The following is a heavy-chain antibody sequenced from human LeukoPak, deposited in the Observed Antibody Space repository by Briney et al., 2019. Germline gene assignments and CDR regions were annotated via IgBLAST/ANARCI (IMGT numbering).Heavy chain of an antibody. V-gene: IGHV3-30*18. CDR3: AKAMYADYDSSDL. CDR2: ISRDGSNK. D-gene: IGHD3-22*01. J-gene: IGHJ4*02. CDR1: GFTFSSYG. Sequence: GGSLRLSCAASGFTFSSYGMHWVRQAPGKGLEWVAVISRDGSNKYYADSVKGRFTISRDNSKNTLYLQMNRLRGEDTAVYYCAKAMYADYDSSDLWGQGTLVTVSS.